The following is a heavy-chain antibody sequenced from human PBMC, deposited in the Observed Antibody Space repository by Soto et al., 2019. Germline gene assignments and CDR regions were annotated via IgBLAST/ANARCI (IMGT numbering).Heavy chain of an antibody. D-gene: IGHD5-12*01. CDR2: ISYDGSNK. V-gene: IGHV3-30*18. Sequence: GGSLRLSCAASGFTFSSYGMHWARQAPGKGLEWVAVISYDGSNKYYADSVKGRFTISRDNSKNTLYLQMNSLRAEDTAVYYCAKGRKLRGYSGYANWFDPWGQGTLVTVSS. CDR3: AKGRKLRGYSGYANWFDP. CDR1: GFTFSSYG. J-gene: IGHJ5*02.